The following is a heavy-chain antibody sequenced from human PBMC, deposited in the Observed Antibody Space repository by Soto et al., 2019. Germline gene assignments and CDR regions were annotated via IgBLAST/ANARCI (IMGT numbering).Heavy chain of an antibody. V-gene: IGHV3-73*01. Sequence: GGSLGLSCAASVFTFSCSAMHWLRQASGQGLERVGRVRSKGNSYGAAYAASVKGRVAISRDDSKNTAYLQMNSLKTEDTAVYYCTRRKDGSGYYYAPLPSSDNYNYGMDVWGQGTTVTVSS. CDR1: VFTFSCSA. J-gene: IGHJ6*02. D-gene: IGHD3-22*01. CDR2: VRSKGNSYGA. CDR3: TRRKDGSGYYYAPLPSSDNYNYGMDV.